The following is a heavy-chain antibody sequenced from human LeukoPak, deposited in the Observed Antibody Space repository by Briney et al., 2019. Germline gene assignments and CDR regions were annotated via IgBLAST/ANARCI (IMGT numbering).Heavy chain of an antibody. CDR2: IIPIFGTA. Sequence: GASVKVSCKASGGTFSSYAISWVRQAPGQGLEWMGGIIPIFGTANYAQKFQGRVTITADKSTSTAYMELSSLRSEDTAVYYCARRPLAVAAPGYYYYMDVWGKGTTVTVSS. D-gene: IGHD6-19*01. V-gene: IGHV1-69*06. CDR1: GGTFSSYA. CDR3: ARRPLAVAAPGYYYYMDV. J-gene: IGHJ6*03.